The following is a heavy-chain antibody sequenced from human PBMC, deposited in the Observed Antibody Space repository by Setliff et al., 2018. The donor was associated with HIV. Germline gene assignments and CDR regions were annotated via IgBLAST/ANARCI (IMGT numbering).Heavy chain of an antibody. CDR2: INPSGGST. CDR1: GFTFTTYY. Sequence: ASVKVSCKASGFTFTTYYMHWVRQAPGQGLEWMGIINPSGGSTTYAQKFQGRVTMTRDTSTSTVYMELSSLSFEDTAVYYCARRADWFDLWGQGTLVTVSS. V-gene: IGHV1-46*01. CDR3: ARRADWFDL. J-gene: IGHJ5*02.